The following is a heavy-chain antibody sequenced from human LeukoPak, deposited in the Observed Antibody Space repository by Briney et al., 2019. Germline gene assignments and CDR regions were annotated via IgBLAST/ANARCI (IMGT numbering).Heavy chain of an antibody. J-gene: IGHJ1*01. V-gene: IGHV3-23*01. CDR3: AKDKGHIVVVTAIRAFQH. CDR1: GFTFSSYA. D-gene: IGHD2-21*02. Sequence: GGSLRLSCAASGFTFSSYAMSWVRQAPGKGLEWVSAISGSGGSTYYADSVKGRFTISRDNSKNTLYLQMSSLRAEDTAVYYCAKDKGHIVVVTAIRAFQHWGQGTLVTVSS. CDR2: ISGSGGST.